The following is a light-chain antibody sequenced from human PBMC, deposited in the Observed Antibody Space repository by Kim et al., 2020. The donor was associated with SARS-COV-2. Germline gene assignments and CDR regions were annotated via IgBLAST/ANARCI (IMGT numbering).Light chain of an antibody. J-gene: IGKJ2*01. CDR3: QHYDNIPYT. Sequence: SASVGDRFTLTCQASQGISKYLSWYQQKPGKAPNLLIYDASNLETGVPSMFSGSGSGTDFTFTISSLQPEDIATYYCQHYDNIPYTFGQVTKLEI. V-gene: IGKV1-33*01. CDR1: QGISKY. CDR2: DAS.